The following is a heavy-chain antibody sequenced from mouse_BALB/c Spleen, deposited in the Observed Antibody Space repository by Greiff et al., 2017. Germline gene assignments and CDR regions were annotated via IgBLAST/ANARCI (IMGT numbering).Heavy chain of an antibody. Sequence: VKLVESGAELMKPGASVTISCKATGYTFSSYWIEWVKQRPGHGLEWIGEILPGSGSTNYNEKFKGKATFTADTSTNQAYMQLSSLTSEDSAVYYCARGGGLTYHYYAMDYWGQGTSVTVSS. CDR1: GYTFSSYW. CDR2: ILPGSGST. J-gene: IGHJ4*01. D-gene: IGHD2-2*01. CDR3: ARGGGLTYHYYAMDY. V-gene: IGHV1-9*01.